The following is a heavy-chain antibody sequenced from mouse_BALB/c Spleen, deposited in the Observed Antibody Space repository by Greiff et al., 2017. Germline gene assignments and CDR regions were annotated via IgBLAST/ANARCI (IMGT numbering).Heavy chain of an antibody. J-gene: IGHJ2*01. CDR2: ISYSGST. CDR3: SRNDGYFDY. CDR1: GYSITSDYA. V-gene: IGHV3-2*02. Sequence: VQLKESGPGLVKPSQSLSLTCTVTGYSITSDYAWNWIRQFPGNKLEWMGYISYSGSTCYNPSLKSRISTTRDTSKNQFFLQLNSVTTEDTATYSCSRNDGYFDYWGQGTTLTVSS.